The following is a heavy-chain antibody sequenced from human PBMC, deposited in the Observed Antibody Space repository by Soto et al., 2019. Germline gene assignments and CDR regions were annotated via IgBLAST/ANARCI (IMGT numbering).Heavy chain of an antibody. CDR1: GFTYSYHG. CDR3: AKDRQWPDDKFDS. V-gene: IGHV3-23*01. CDR2: ISGSGGGI. D-gene: IGHD6-19*01. Sequence: GGSLRLSCAASGFTYSYHGMSWVRQAPGKGLEWVSAISGSGGGIYYADSVKGRFTISRDNSKKTLYLQMSSLRAEDTAIYYCAKDRQWPDDKFDSWGQGTLVTVSS. J-gene: IGHJ4*02.